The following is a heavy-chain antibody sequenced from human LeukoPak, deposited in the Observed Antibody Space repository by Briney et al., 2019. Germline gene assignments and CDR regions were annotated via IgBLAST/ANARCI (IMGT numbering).Heavy chain of an antibody. CDR1: GGSISSYY. CDR3: ARDTYYYDSSGYYYIDY. Sequence: SETLSLTCTVSGGSISSYYWSWIRQPPGKGLEWIGYIYYSGSTYYNPSLKSRVTISVDTSKNQFSLKLSSVTAADTAVYYCARDTYYYDSSGYYYIDYWGQGTLVTVSS. J-gene: IGHJ4*02. V-gene: IGHV4-59*12. CDR2: IYYSGST. D-gene: IGHD3-22*01.